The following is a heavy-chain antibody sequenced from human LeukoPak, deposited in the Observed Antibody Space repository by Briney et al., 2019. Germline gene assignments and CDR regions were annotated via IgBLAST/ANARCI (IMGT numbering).Heavy chain of an antibody. CDR2: ISNSDNKP. CDR1: GFTFSSYA. D-gene: IGHD3-22*01. CDR3: ARSWSSGYWFPATASFDY. V-gene: IGHV3-23*01. J-gene: IGHJ4*02. Sequence: GGSLRLSCAASGFTFSSYAMSWVRQAPGKGLEWVSTISNSDNKPYYADSVKGRFTISRDNPKNTLHLQMNSLTAEDTAVYYCARSWSSGYWFPATASFDYWGQGTLVTVSS.